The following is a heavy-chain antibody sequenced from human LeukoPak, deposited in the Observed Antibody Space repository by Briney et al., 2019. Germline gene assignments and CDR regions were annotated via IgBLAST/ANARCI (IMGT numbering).Heavy chain of an antibody. V-gene: IGHV1-2*02. D-gene: IGHD2-2*01. Sequence: ASVKVPCKASGYTLTDYYMHWVRQAPGQGLEWMGWINPNSGGTNYAQKFQGRVTMTRDTSISAAYMDLSGLTSDDTAVYYCARASIHIVVEPPATQRFDPWGQGTLVTVSS. CDR2: INPNSGGT. J-gene: IGHJ5*01. CDR3: ARASIHIVVEPPATQRFDP. CDR1: GYTLTDYY.